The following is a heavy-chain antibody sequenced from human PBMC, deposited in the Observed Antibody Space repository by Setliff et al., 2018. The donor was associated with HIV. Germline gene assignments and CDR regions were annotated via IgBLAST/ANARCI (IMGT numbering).Heavy chain of an antibody. J-gene: IGHJ4*02. Sequence: ASVKVSCKASGGTFSSYAISWVRQAPGQGLEWMGGIIPILGIANYAQKFQGRVTITADKSTSTAYMELSSLRSEDTAVYYCASPAHYDYVWGSYRPYYFDYWGQGTLVTVSS. CDR3: ASPAHYDYVWGSYRPYYFDY. D-gene: IGHD3-16*02. CDR1: GGTFSSYA. CDR2: IIPILGIA. V-gene: IGHV1-69*10.